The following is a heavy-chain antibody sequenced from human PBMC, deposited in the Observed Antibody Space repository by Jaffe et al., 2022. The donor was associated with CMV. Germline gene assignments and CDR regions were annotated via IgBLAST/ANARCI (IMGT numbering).Heavy chain of an antibody. V-gene: IGHV3-33*01. CDR1: GFTFSSYG. Sequence: QVQLVESGGGVVQPGRSLRLSCAASGFTFSSYGMHWVRQAPGKGLEWVAVIWYDGSNKYYADSVKGRFTISRDNSKNTLYLQMNSLRAEDTAVYYCARAGEAFGVVTPDYWGQGTLVTVSS. J-gene: IGHJ4*02. CDR2: IWYDGSNK. D-gene: IGHD3-3*01. CDR3: ARAGEAFGVVTPDY.